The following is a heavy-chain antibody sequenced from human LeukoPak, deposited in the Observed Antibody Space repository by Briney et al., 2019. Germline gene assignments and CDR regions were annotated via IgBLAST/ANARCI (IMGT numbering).Heavy chain of an antibody. CDR1: GGSINSSGYY. V-gene: IGHV4-39*07. CDR3: ARDTQLWSREEGYMDV. CDR2: IYYSGST. J-gene: IGHJ6*03. D-gene: IGHD5-18*01. Sequence: PSETLSLTCTVSGGSINSSGYYWGGIRQPPGKGREWFGNIYYSGSTYYNPSLTSRVTISVDTSKNQFSLKLSSVTAADTAVYYCARDTQLWSREEGYMDVWGKGTTVTVSS.